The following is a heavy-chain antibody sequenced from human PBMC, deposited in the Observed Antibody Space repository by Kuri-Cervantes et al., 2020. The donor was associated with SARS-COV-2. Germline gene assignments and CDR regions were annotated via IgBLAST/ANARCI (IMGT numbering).Heavy chain of an antibody. V-gene: IGHV1-18*04. D-gene: IGHD3-3*01. CDR2: ISAYNGNT. CDR1: GYSFTNYG. Sequence: ASVKVSCKSSGYSFTNYGINWVRQAPGQGLEWMGWISAYNGNTIYAQKLQGRVTMTTDTSTSTAYMDLRSLRSDDTAVYYCARDFNDFWSGYATFDPWGQGTRVTVSS. J-gene: IGHJ5*02. CDR3: ARDFNDFWSGYATFDP.